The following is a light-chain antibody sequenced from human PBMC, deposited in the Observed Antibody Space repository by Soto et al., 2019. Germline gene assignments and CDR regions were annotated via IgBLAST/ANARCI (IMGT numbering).Light chain of an antibody. J-gene: IGKJ5*01. CDR3: MQGTHWPIT. Sequence: EVVMTQSPLSLPVTLGQPASISCISNQILVHSDGIAYLSWFQQRPGRSPRRLIYKVSNRDSGVPARFSGSGSGTDFALKISRVEAEDVGVYYCMQGTHWPITFGQGTRLEIK. CDR1: QILVHSDGIAY. V-gene: IGKV2-30*02. CDR2: KVS.